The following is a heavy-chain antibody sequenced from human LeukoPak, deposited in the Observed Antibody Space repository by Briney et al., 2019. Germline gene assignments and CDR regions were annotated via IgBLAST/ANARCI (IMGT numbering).Heavy chain of an antibody. Sequence: SETLSLTCTVSAGSISSYYWNWIRQTPGKGLEWIGYIYYSGSTTYNPSLESRVTISVDTSKNQFSLKLSSVTAADTAVYYCARGGYNYGRPFDYWGQGTLVTVSS. D-gene: IGHD5-18*01. CDR3: ARGGYNYGRPFDY. CDR2: IYYSGST. CDR1: AGSISSYY. J-gene: IGHJ4*02. V-gene: IGHV4-59*01.